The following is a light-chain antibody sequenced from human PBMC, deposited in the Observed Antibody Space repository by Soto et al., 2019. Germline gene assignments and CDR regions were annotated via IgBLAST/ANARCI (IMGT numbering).Light chain of an antibody. CDR3: QQRSSWPIT. J-gene: IGKJ5*01. V-gene: IGKV3-11*01. CDR1: ESVSSN. Sequence: EIVVTQSPATLSVSPGERATLSCRASESVSSNLAWFQHKPGQAPRLLIYAASTKATGVPARFTGSGSRTDFTLTISSLEPEDFAVYYCQQRSSWPITFGQGHDWRL. CDR2: AAS.